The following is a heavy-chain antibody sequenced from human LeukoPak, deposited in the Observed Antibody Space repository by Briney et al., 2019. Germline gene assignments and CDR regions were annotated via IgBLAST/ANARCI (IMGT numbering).Heavy chain of an antibody. CDR1: GYTFTSYY. V-gene: IGHV1-46*01. CDR2: INPSGGST. Sequence: GASVKVSCKASGYTFTSYYMHWVRQAPGQGLEWMGIINPSGGSTSYAQKLQGRVTMTTDTSTSTAYMELRSLRSDDTAVYYCARTRGILVVTANPFDYWGQGTLVTVSS. J-gene: IGHJ4*02. CDR3: ARTRGILVVTANPFDY. D-gene: IGHD2-21*02.